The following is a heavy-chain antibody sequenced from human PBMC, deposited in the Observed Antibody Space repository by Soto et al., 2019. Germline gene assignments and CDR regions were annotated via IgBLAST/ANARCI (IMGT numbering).Heavy chain of an antibody. J-gene: IGHJ6*02. CDR2: ISYDGSNK. CDR1: GFTFSSYG. Sequence: QVQLVESGGGVVQPGRSLRLSCAASGFTFSSYGMHWVRQAPGKGLEWVAVISYDGSNKYYADSVKGRFTISRDNSKNTLSLQMNSLRAEETVVYYCAKVFSVVVTAIDYHYYGMAVWGQGATVTVS. D-gene: IGHD2-21*02. CDR3: AKVFSVVVTAIDYHYYGMAV. V-gene: IGHV3-30*18.